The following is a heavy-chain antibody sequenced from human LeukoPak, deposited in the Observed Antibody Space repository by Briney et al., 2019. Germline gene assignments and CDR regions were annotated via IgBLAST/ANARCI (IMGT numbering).Heavy chain of an antibody. D-gene: IGHD3-10*01. V-gene: IGHV1-2*02. Sequence: ASVKVSCKASGYTFTGYYMHWVRHAPGQGLEWMGWINPNSGGTNYAQKFQGRVTMTRDTSISTAYMELSRLRSDDTAVYYCASQGDFRRIYCGSGSYSEFAHYGMDVWGQGTTVSVSS. CDR1: GYTFTGYY. J-gene: IGHJ6*02. CDR3: ASQGDFRRIYCGSGSYSEFAHYGMDV. CDR2: INPNSGGT.